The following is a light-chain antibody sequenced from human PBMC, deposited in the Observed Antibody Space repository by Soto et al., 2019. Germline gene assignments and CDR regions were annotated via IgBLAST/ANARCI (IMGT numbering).Light chain of an antibody. CDR2: KDS. Sequence: DIQMTQSPSTLSASVGDRVTITCRASQSISVWLAWFEQKPGNAPKLLIYKDSTLESGVPSRFSGSGSGTEFTLTISSLQPDDSATYYCQQYNNRWTFGQGTEVEI. V-gene: IGKV1-5*03. CDR1: QSISVW. CDR3: QQYNNRWT. J-gene: IGKJ1*01.